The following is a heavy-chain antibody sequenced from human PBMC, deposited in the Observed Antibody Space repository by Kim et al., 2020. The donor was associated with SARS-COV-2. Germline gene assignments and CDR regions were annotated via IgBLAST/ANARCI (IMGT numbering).Heavy chain of an antibody. CDR1: GGSISSYY. CDR2: IYYSGST. J-gene: IGHJ6*04. D-gene: IGHD3-9*01. V-gene: IGHV4-59*08. Sequence: SETLSLTCTVSGGSISSYYWSWIRQPPGKGLEWIGYIYYSGSTNYNPSLKSRVTISVDTSKNQFSLKLSSVTAADTAVYYCARLAPAHYDILTGYLNYYGMDVWGKGTTVTVSS. CDR3: ARLAPAHYDILTGYLNYYGMDV.